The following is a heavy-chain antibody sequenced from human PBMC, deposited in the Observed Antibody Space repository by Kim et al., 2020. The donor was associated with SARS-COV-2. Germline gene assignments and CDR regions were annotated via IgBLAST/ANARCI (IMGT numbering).Heavy chain of an antibody. D-gene: IGHD4-17*01. Sequence: GGSLRLSCAASGFTFSSYAMSWVRQAPGKGLEWVSGISGSGGSTYYADSVKGRFTISRDNSKNTLYLQMNSRRAEDTAVYYCAKGLDYGYYYYVMDCWGQGTTVTVSS. CDR3: AKGLDYGYYYYVMDC. CDR2: ISGSGGST. V-gene: IGHV3-23*01. CDR1: GFTFSSYA. J-gene: IGHJ6*02.